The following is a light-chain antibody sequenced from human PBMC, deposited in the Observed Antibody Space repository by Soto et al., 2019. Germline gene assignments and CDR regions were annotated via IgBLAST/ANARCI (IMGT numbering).Light chain of an antibody. CDR3: QQSYNTPWT. J-gene: IGKJ1*01. CDR2: TAS. Sequence: DIHMTQSPSSVSASGVDIGTRCFLASQTISSYLTWYQHKPGKAPNLLIYTASSLQSGVPSRFSGSGSGTDFTLTISSLQPEDFATYYCQQSYNTPWTFGQGTKVDI. V-gene: IGKV1-39*01. CDR1: QTISSY.